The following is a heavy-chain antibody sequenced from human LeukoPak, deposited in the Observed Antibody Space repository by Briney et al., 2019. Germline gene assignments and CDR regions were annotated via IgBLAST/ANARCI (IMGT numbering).Heavy chain of an antibody. D-gene: IGHD4-17*01. CDR2: IYYSGST. CDR1: GGSISSYY. V-gene: IGHV4-59*01. J-gene: IGHJ4*02. CDR3: ARGVDYGDPLHFDY. Sequence: SETLSLTCTVSGGSISSYYWSWIRQPPGKGLEWIGYIYYSGSTNYNPSLKSRVTISVDTSKNQFSLKLSSVTAADTAVYYCARGVDYGDPLHFDYWGQGTLDTVSS.